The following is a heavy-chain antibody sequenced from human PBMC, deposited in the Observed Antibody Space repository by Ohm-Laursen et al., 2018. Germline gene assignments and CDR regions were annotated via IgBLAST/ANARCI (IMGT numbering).Heavy chain of an antibody. Sequence: GSLRLSCAASGFTFSSYSMNWVRQAPGKGLEWVSSISSSSSYIYYADSVKGRFTISRDNAKNSLYLQMNSLRAEDTAVYYCARGVDTAMSLAFDIWGQGTMVTVSS. V-gene: IGHV3-21*01. CDR2: ISSSSSYI. CDR3: ARGVDTAMSLAFDI. D-gene: IGHD5-18*01. CDR1: GFTFSSYS. J-gene: IGHJ3*02.